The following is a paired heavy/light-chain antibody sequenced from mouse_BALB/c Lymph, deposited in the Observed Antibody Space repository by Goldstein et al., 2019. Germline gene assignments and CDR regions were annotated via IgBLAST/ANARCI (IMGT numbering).Light chain of an antibody. CDR1: KSISKY. CDR3: QQHNEYPYT. V-gene: IGKV16-104*01. CDR2: SGS. Sequence: DVQITQSPSYLAASPGETITINCRASKSISKYLAWYQEKPGKTNKILIYSGSTLQSGIPSRFSGSGSGTDFTLTISSLEPEDFAMYYCQQHNEYPYTFGGGTKLEI. J-gene: IGKJ2*01.
Heavy chain of an antibody. V-gene: IGHV1-14*01. Sequence: EVHLQQSGPELVKPGASVKMSCKASGYTFTRYIMHWLKQKPGQGLEWVGYINPYNDGTKYDEKFKGKATLTSDKSSCTAYMELSSLTSEDSAVYFCARGGFYAMDYWGQGTSVTVSS. CDR3: ARGGFYAMDY. J-gene: IGHJ4*01. CDR1: GYTFTRYI. CDR2: INPYNDGT.